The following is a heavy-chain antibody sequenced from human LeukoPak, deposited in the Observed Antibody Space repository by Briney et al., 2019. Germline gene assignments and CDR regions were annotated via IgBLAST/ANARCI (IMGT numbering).Heavy chain of an antibody. CDR1: GYTFTTYG. CDR3: ARDQAYGQQLGRFDY. Sequence: ASVKVSCKASGYTFTTYGISWVRQAPGQGLEWMGWISTYNGNTNYAQKLQDRVTMTTDTSTSTAYMEVRSLTSDDTAVYYCARDQAYGQQLGRFDYWGQGTLVTVSS. V-gene: IGHV1-18*01. D-gene: IGHD6-13*01. CDR2: ISTYNGNT. J-gene: IGHJ4*02.